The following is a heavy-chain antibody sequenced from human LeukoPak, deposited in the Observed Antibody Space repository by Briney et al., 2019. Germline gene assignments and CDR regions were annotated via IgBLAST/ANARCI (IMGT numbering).Heavy chain of an antibody. Sequence: SETLSLTCTVSGGSISSSSYYWGWIRQPPGKGLEWIGSIYYSGSTYYNPSLKSRVTISVDTSKNQFSLKLSSVTAADTAVYYCARGQSRAARDAFDIWGQGTMVTVSS. D-gene: IGHD6-6*01. J-gene: IGHJ3*02. CDR1: GGSISSSSYY. CDR2: IYYSGST. CDR3: ARGQSRAARDAFDI. V-gene: IGHV4-39*07.